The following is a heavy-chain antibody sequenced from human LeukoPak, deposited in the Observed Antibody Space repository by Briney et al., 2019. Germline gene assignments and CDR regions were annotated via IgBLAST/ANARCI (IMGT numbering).Heavy chain of an antibody. J-gene: IGHJ4*02. D-gene: IGHD6-19*01. CDR3: AKDLSMAVAGIKY. CDR2: VSYGGTNK. Sequence: GGSLRLSCAASGFTFSSYGIHWVRQAPGKGLEWVAVVSYGGTNKYYADSVKGRFTISRDNSKNTLYLQMNSLRAEDTAVYYCAKDLSMAVAGIKYWGQGTLVTVSS. CDR1: GFTFSSYG. V-gene: IGHV3-30*18.